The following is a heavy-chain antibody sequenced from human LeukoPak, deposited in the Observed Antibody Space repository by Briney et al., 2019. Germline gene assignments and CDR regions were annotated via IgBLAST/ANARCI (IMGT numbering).Heavy chain of an antibody. J-gene: IGHJ4*02. Sequence: SETLSLTCAVYGGSFSGYYWSWIRQPPGKGLEWIGEINHSGSTNYNPSLKSRVTISVDTSKNQFSLKLSSVTAADTAVYYCARTDYGDYPRGFDYWGQGTLVTVSS. CDR1: GGSFSGYY. CDR3: ARTDYGDYPRGFDY. D-gene: IGHD4-17*01. V-gene: IGHV4-34*09. CDR2: INHSGST.